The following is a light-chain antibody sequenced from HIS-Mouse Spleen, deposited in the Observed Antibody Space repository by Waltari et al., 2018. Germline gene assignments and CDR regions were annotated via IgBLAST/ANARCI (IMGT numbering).Light chain of an antibody. CDR3: QQYDNLHRLT. V-gene: IGKV1-33*01. CDR2: DAS. Sequence: DIQMTQSPSSLSASVRDRVTITFQASQDISNYLNWYQQKPGKAPKLLIYDASNLETGVPSRFSGSGSGTDFTFTISSLQPEDIATYYCQQYDNLHRLTFGPGTKVDIK. J-gene: IGKJ3*01. CDR1: QDISNY.